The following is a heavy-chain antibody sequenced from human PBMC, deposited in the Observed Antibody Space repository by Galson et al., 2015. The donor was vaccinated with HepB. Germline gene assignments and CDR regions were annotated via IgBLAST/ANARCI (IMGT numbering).Heavy chain of an antibody. CDR2: ISSSSSYV. J-gene: IGHJ4*02. CDR1: GFTFSSYS. D-gene: IGHD2-21*01. V-gene: IGHV3-21*01. Sequence: SLRLSCAASGFTFSSYSMNWVRQAPGKGLEWVSSISSSSSYVNYADSVKGRFTISRDNAKNSLYLQMNSLRAEDTAVYYCLFGREKYYFDYWGQGTLVTVSS. CDR3: LFGREKYYFDY.